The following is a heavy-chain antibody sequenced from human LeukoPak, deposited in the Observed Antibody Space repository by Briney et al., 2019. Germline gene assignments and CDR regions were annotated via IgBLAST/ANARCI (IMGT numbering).Heavy chain of an antibody. J-gene: IGHJ4*02. V-gene: IGHV4-59*08. CDR3: ARGGYCGGDCYFYY. CDR2: IYYSGST. Sequence: PSETLSLTCTVSGGSISTYYWSWIRQPPGKGLEWIGYIYYSGSTNYNPSLKSRVTISVDMSKNQFSLKLSSVTAADTAVYYCARGGYCGGDCYFYYWGQGTLVTVSS. D-gene: IGHD2-21*02. CDR1: GGSISTYY.